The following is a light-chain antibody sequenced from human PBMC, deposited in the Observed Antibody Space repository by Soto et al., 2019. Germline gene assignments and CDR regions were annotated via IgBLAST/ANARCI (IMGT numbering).Light chain of an antibody. V-gene: IGKV3-15*01. CDR2: GAS. CDR1: QSVSSN. Sequence: EIVMIQLVAAPSVSPGERATISCRASQSVSSNLAWYQQKPGQAPRLLIYGASTRATGIPARFSGSGSGTEFTLTISSLQSEDFAVYYCQQYNNWPQTFGQGTKVHIK. CDR3: QQYNNWPQT. J-gene: IGKJ1*01.